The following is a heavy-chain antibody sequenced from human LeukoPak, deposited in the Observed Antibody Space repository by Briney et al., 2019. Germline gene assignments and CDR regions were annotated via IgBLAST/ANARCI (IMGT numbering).Heavy chain of an antibody. Sequence: SQTLSLTCAISGDSVSSNSAAWNWIRRSPSRGLEWLGRTYYRSKWHNDYAVSVKSRITINPDTSKNQFSLQLNSVTPEDTAVYYCARVSISLGAFDIWGQGTMVTVSS. CDR1: GDSVSSNSAA. J-gene: IGHJ3*02. D-gene: IGHD3-16*01. CDR3: ARVSISLGAFDI. V-gene: IGHV6-1*01. CDR2: TYYRSKWHN.